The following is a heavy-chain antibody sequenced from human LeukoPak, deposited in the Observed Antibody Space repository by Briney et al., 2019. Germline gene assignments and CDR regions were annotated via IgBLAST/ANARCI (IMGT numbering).Heavy chain of an antibody. J-gene: IGHJ4*02. D-gene: IGHD1-14*01. CDR2: ISRSGSPV. CDR3: AAKEGTRSDFDY. V-gene: IGHV3-48*03. CDR1: GFIFSNYE. Sequence: PGGSLRLSCAASGFIFSNYEMNWARQAPGKGLEWVAYISRSGSPVYYPGSVKGRFSISRDNVGNSLYLQMNSLRVEDTAVYYCAAKEGTRSDFDYWGQGILVTVSS.